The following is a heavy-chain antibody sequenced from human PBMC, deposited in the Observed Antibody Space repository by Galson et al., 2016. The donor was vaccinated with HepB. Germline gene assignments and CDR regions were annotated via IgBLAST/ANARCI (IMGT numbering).Heavy chain of an antibody. CDR1: GFPFNNYV. CDR3: ACKYSTGRYAGAFDP. J-gene: IGHJ5*02. V-gene: IGHV3-23*01. D-gene: IGHD6-19*01. CDR2: ISAGGVNT. Sequence: SLRLSCAASGFPFNNYVLGWVRQAPAKGLEWVSLISAGGVNTHSADSVKGRFTISRDNSKNTLYLQMDSLRADDTAVYYCACKYSTGRYAGAFDPWGQGTLVTVSS.